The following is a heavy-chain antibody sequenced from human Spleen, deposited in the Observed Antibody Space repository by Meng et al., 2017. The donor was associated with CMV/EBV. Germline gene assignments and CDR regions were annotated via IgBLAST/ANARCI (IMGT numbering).Heavy chain of an antibody. D-gene: IGHD6-13*01. CDR1: GSFSGYY. CDR2: INHSGGT. J-gene: IGHJ5*02. V-gene: IGHV4-34*01. Sequence: GSFSGYYWSWIRQPPGKGLEWIGEINHSGGTNYNPSLKSRVTISVDTSKNQFSLKLSSVTAADTAVYYCARVKGVAAAGRESWFDPWGQGTLVTVSS. CDR3: ARVKGVAAAGRESWFDP.